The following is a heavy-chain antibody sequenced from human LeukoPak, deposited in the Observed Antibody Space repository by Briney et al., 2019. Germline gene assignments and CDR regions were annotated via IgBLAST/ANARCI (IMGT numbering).Heavy chain of an antibody. CDR3: ARLRYFHWLFRNGGHFDY. J-gene: IGHJ4*02. D-gene: IGHD3-9*01. CDR2: INHSGST. Sequence: SETLSLTCAVYGGSFSGYYWSWIRQPPGKGLEWIGEINHSGSTNYNPSLKSRVTISVDTSKNQFSLKLSSVTAADTAVYYCARLRYFHWLFRNGGHFDYWGQGTLVTVSS. CDR1: GGSFSGYY. V-gene: IGHV4-34*01.